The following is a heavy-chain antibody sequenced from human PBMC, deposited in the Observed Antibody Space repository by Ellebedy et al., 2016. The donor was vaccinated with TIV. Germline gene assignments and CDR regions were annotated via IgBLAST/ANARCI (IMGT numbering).Heavy chain of an antibody. Sequence: ASVKVSXXASGYTFTSYGISWVRQAPGQGLEWMGWISAYNGNTNYAQKLQGRVTMTTDTSTSTAYMELRSLRSDDTAVYYCARGLDPPAAMVPYYYYGMDVWGQGTTVTVSS. D-gene: IGHD2-2*01. J-gene: IGHJ6*02. CDR2: ISAYNGNT. CDR1: GYTFTSYG. CDR3: ARGLDPPAAMVPYYYYGMDV. V-gene: IGHV1-18*01.